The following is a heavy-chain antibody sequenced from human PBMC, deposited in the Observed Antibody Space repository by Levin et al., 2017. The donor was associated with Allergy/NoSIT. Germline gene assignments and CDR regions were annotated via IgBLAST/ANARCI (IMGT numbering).Heavy chain of an antibody. Sequence: ASETLSLTCTVSGGSISSYYWSWIRQPPGKGLEWIGYIYYSGSTNYNPSLKSRVTISVDTSKNQFSLKLSSVTAADTAVYYCARALRRGYSYGLGEYYFDYWGQGTLVTVSS. V-gene: IGHV4-59*01. CDR3: ARALRRGYSYGLGEYYFDY. CDR2: IYYSGST. CDR1: GGSISSYY. D-gene: IGHD5-18*01. J-gene: IGHJ4*02.